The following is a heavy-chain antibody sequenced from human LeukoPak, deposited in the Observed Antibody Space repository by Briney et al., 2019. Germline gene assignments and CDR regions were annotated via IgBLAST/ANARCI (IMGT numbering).Heavy chain of an antibody. CDR3: AKEGRSTTLGY. Sequence: GGSLRHSCGASGFTFSTYNMDCVRRAPGKGLQWVSSITSSGDTYYADSVKGRFSISRDNAKNSLYLQMNNLRVEDTSVYYCAKEGRSTTLGYWGQGTLVIVSS. V-gene: IGHV3-69-1*01. D-gene: IGHD6-13*01. CDR2: ITSSGDT. J-gene: IGHJ4*02. CDR1: GFTFSTYN.